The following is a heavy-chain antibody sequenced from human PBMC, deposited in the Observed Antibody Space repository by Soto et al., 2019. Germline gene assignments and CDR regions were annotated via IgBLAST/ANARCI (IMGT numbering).Heavy chain of an antibody. J-gene: IGHJ3*01. D-gene: IGHD1-26*01. CDR1: RYTFTSHG. CDR2: ISTFNGKT. Sequence: QIQLVQSGGDVKTPGASVKVSCTTSRYTFTSHGIAWVRQAPGQGLEWMGWISTFNGKTEYAQKFQGRVTMTADTITSTVHMEMRSLRSDDTAVYYCARLLTEGATFREDAFDLWGPGTTVTVSS. CDR3: ARLLTEGATFREDAFDL. V-gene: IGHV1-18*01.